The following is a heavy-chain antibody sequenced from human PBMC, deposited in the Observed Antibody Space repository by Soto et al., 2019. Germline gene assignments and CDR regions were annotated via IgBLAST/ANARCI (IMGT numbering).Heavy chain of an antibody. D-gene: IGHD2-2*01. V-gene: IGHV4-30-2*01. CDR1: GGTISSCGYS. CDR3: ARVPDR. CDR2: IYHSGST. Sequence: SETLSLTCTVSGGTISSCGYSWSWIRQPPGKGLEWIGYIYHSGSTYYNPSLKSRVTISVDRSKNQFSLKLSSVTAADTAVYYCARVPDRWGQGTLVTVSS. J-gene: IGHJ5*02.